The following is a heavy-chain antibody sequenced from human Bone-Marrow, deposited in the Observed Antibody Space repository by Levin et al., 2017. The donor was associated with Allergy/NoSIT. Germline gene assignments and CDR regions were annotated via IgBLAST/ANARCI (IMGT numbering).Heavy chain of an antibody. Sequence: SETLSLTCTVSGGSIRSVSYYWGWIRQSPGKRLEWIGSVYYSGTTYYNPSLESRVTISVDTSNKQLSLRLSSVTAADRAVYYCARGSSTGGYPFEHWGQGTPVTVSS. CDR2: VYYSGTT. V-gene: IGHV4-39*01. CDR1: GGSIRSVSYY. CDR3: ARGSSTGGYPFEH. D-gene: IGHD6-19*01. J-gene: IGHJ4*02.